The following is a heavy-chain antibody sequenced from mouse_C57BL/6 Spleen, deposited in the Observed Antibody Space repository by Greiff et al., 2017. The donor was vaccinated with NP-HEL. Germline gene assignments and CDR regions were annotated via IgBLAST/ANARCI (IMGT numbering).Heavy chain of an antibody. CDR2: IDPSDSET. Sequence: QVHVKQPGAELVRPGSSVKLSCKASGYTFTSYWMHWVKQRPIQGLEWIGNIDPSDSETHYNQKFKDKATLTVDKSSSTAYMQLSSLTSEDSAVYYCARLGDLAYWGQGTLVTVSA. CDR3: ARLGDLAY. J-gene: IGHJ3*01. D-gene: IGHD4-1*01. V-gene: IGHV1-52*01. CDR1: GYTFTSYW.